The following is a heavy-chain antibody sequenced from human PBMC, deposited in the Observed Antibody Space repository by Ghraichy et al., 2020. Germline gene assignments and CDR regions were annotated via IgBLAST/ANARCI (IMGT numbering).Heavy chain of an antibody. D-gene: IGHD3-3*01. Sequence: GGSLRLSCAASGFTFSSYSMNWVRQAPGKGLEWVSSISSSSSYIYYADSVKGRFTISRDNAKNSLYLQMNSLRAEDTAVYYCARDDRFLEWLPHGMDVWGQGTTVTVSS. J-gene: IGHJ6*02. CDR1: GFTFSSYS. CDR2: ISSSSSYI. V-gene: IGHV3-21*01. CDR3: ARDDRFLEWLPHGMDV.